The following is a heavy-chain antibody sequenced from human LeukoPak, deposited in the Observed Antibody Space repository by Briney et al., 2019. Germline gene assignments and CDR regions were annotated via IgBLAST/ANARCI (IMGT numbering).Heavy chain of an antibody. V-gene: IGHV3-23*01. CDR1: GFTFSSYA. CDR3: ARSWIQLWLLGY. J-gene: IGHJ4*02. Sequence: GGSLRLSCAASGFTFSSYAMSWVRQAPGKGLEWVSAISGSGGSTYYADSVKGRFTISRDNSKNTLYLQMNSLRADDTAVYYCARSWIQLWLLGYWGQGTLVTVSS. D-gene: IGHD5-18*01. CDR2: ISGSGGST.